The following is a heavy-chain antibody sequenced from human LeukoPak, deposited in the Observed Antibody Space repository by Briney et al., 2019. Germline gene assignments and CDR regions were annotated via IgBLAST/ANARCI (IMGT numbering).Heavy chain of an antibody. Sequence: GGSLRLSCAASGFTFSSYAMSWVRQAPGKGLEWVSAISGSGGSTYYADSVKGRFTISRDNSKNTLYLQMNSLRAEDTAVYYCAKDAGTSVDSSGYPDYWGQGTLVTVSS. J-gene: IGHJ4*02. V-gene: IGHV3-23*01. CDR3: AKDAGTSVDSSGYPDY. D-gene: IGHD3-22*01. CDR1: GFTFSSYA. CDR2: ISGSGGST.